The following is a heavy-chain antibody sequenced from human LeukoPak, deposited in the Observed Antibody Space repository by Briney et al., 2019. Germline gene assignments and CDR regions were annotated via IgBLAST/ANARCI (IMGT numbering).Heavy chain of an antibody. V-gene: IGHV4-4*07. Sequence: PSETLSLTCSVSVVSMNGYYWSWLRQSAGNRLEWIGHVDSSGNTNYNPSLESRVTMSVDTSKKHFSLKLTSVTAADMAVYFCARQFLVGSTFHAFDLWGQGTRVTVSS. J-gene: IGHJ3*01. CDR2: VDSSGNT. CDR1: VVSMNGYY. D-gene: IGHD1-26*01. CDR3: ARQFLVGSTFHAFDL.